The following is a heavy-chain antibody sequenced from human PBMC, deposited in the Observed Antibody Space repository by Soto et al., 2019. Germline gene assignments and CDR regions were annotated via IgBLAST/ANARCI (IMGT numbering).Heavy chain of an antibody. CDR2: IYYNGST. CDR3: GRAGRSYCSSGSCDALFDP. D-gene: IGHD2-15*01. CDR1: GRPLSRYY. Sequence: PSETLSLTCTVSGRPLSRYYWSWTRQPPGKGLEWIGYIYYNGSTNYNPTLKSRATISVDPSKNQFSLNLSAVTPSDTAVHASGRAGRSYCSSGSCDALFDPWGQGTLVTVSS. J-gene: IGHJ5*02. V-gene: IGHV4-59*01.